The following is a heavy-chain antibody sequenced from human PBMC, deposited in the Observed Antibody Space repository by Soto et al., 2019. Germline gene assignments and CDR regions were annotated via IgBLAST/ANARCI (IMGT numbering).Heavy chain of an antibody. V-gene: IGHV3-30*18. CDR3: AKDRDIVVVVAATRGMDV. CDR1: GFTFSSYG. Sequence: QVQLVESGGGVVQPGRSLRLSCAASGFTFSSYGMHWVRQAPGKGLEWVAVISYDGSNKYYADSVKGRFTISRDNSKYTLYLQMNSLRAEDTAVYYCAKDRDIVVVVAATRGMDVWGQGTTVTVSS. J-gene: IGHJ6*02. D-gene: IGHD2-15*01. CDR2: ISYDGSNK.